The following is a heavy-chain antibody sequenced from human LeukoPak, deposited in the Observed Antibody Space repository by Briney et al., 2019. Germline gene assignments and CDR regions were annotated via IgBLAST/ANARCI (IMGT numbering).Heavy chain of an antibody. V-gene: IGHV4-59*11. D-gene: IGHD6-13*01. CDR3: ARGGSAAKYYFDS. CDR1: NDSISPLY. J-gene: IGHJ4*02. Sequence: SENLSLTCTVSNDSISPLYWGWIRQPPGKGLEFNGYIFYSGTTNFNPSLKSRVTLSVDTSKNQFSLRLNSVTAADTAVYYCARGGSAAKYYFDSWGQGTLVTVSS. CDR2: IFYSGTT.